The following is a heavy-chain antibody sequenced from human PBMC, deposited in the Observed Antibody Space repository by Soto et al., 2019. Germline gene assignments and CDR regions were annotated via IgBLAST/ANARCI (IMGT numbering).Heavy chain of an antibody. Sequence: QVQLVESGGGVVQPGRSLRLSCAASGFTFSSYGMHWVRQAPGKGLEWVAVIYSGGSTYYADSVKGRFTISRDNSKNTLYLQMNSLRAEDTAVYYCARDANSSGWYGYWGQGTLVTVSS. J-gene: IGHJ4*02. V-gene: IGHV3-NL1*01. CDR2: IYSGGST. D-gene: IGHD6-19*01. CDR3: ARDANSSGWYGY. CDR1: GFTFSSYG.